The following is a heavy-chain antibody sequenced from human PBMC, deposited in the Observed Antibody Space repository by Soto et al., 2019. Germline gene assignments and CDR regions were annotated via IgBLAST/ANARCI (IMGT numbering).Heavy chain of an antibody. D-gene: IGHD3-16*02. CDR1: GFTFNSYS. CDR2: ISGSGGST. J-gene: IGHJ4*02. Sequence: GGSLRLSCAVSGFTFNSYSMNWVRQAPGKGLKWVSAISGSGGSTYYADSVEGRFTISRDNSNNTLYLQMNFLRAEDSAVFYCAKDNYVWGSYRGYFDYWGQGTLVTVSS. V-gene: IGHV3-23*01. CDR3: AKDNYVWGSYRGYFDY.